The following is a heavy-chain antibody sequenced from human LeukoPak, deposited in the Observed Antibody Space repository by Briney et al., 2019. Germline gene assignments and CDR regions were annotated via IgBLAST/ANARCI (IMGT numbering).Heavy chain of an antibody. J-gene: IGHJ4*02. D-gene: IGHD2-15*01. V-gene: IGHV3-73*01. CDR3: TVNYCSGGSCYML. CDR1: GFTFSGST. CDR2: IRSKTSSYAT. Sequence: GGSLRLSCAASGFTFSGSTMHWVRQASGKGLEWVGRIRSKTSSYATAYTASVKGRFTISRDDSKNTAYLQMKSLKTEDTAVYYCTVNYCSGGSCYMLWGQGTLVTVSS.